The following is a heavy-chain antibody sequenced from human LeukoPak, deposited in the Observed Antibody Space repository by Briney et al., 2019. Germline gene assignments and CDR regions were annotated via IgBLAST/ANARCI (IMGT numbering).Heavy chain of an antibody. Sequence: ASVKVSCKASGYTFTSYGISWVRQAPGQGLEWMGWISAYNGNTNYAQKLQGRVTMTTDTSTSTAYMELRSLRSDDTAVYYCAKPLPQYSSSSNWFDPWGQGTLVTVSS. V-gene: IGHV1-18*01. CDR1: GYTFTSYG. CDR2: ISAYNGNT. CDR3: AKPLPQYSSSSNWFDP. D-gene: IGHD6-6*01. J-gene: IGHJ5*02.